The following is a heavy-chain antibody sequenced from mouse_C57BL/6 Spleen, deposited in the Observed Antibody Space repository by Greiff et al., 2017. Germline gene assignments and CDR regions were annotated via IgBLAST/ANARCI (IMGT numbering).Heavy chain of an antibody. V-gene: IGHV5-9-1*02. D-gene: IGHD1-3*01. CDR1: GFTFSSYA. CDR2: ISSGGDYI. Sequence: EVMLVESGEGLVKPGGSLKLSCAASGFTFSSYAMSWVRQTPEKRLEWVAYISSGGDYIYYADTVKGRFTISRDNARNTLYLQMSSLKSEDTAMYYCTRDSGYGAMDYWGQGTSVTVSS. J-gene: IGHJ4*01. CDR3: TRDSGYGAMDY.